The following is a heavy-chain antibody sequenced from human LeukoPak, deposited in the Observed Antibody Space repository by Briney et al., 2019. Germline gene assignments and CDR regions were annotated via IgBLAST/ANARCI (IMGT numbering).Heavy chain of an antibody. CDR1: GGSFSGYY. J-gene: IGHJ3*02. CDR2: INHSGST. CDR3: ARVPGITMIVVVTGAFDI. Sequence: SETLSLTCAVYGGSFSGYYWSWIRQSPGKGLEWIGEINHSGSTNYNPSLKSRVTISVDTSKNQFSLKLSSVTAADTAVYYCARVPGITMIVVVTGAFDIWGQGTMVTVSS. V-gene: IGHV4-34*01. D-gene: IGHD3-22*01.